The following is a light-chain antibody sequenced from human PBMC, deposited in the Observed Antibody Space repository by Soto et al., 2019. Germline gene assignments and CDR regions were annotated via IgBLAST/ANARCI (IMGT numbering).Light chain of an antibody. Sequence: DIQMTQSPSSLSASVGDRVTITCRASQSISSYLNWYQQKPGKAPKLLIYAASNLQSGAPSKFSGSGYGTDFTLIISCLQPEDSATYYCQQSHSTPLTFGQGTRLEIK. J-gene: IGKJ5*01. CDR3: QQSHSTPLT. CDR2: AAS. CDR1: QSISSY. V-gene: IGKV1-39*01.